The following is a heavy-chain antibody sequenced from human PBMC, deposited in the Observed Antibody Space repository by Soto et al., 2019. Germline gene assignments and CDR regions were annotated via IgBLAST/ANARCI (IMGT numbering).Heavy chain of an antibody. CDR3: AREGGYDFGSAYDFDS. J-gene: IGHJ4*02. CDR1: GFTFSSYG. D-gene: IGHD3-3*01. Sequence: QVQLVESGGGVVQPGRSLRLSCAASGFTFSSYGTHWVRQAPGKGLEWVAVIWYDGSNKYYADSVKGRFTISRDNSKNTLYLQMNSLRAEDTAVYYCAREGGYDFGSAYDFDSWCQGTLVTVSS. V-gene: IGHV3-33*01. CDR2: IWYDGSNK.